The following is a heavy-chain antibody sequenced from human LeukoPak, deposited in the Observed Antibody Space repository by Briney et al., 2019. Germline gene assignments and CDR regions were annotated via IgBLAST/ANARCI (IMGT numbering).Heavy chain of an antibody. CDR3: AKDIAPLQWLAFDY. CDR1: GFTFDDYA. Sequence: PGRSLRLSCAASGFTFDDYAMHWVRQAPGKGLEWVSGISWNSGSIGYADSVKGRFTISRDNAKNSLYLQMNSLRAEDTALYYCAKDIAPLQWLAFDYWGQGTLVTVSS. D-gene: IGHD6-19*01. J-gene: IGHJ4*02. CDR2: ISWNSGSI. V-gene: IGHV3-9*01.